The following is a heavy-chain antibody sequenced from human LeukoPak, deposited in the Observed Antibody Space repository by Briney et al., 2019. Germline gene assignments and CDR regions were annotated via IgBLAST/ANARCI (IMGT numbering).Heavy chain of an antibody. Sequence: QPGGSLRLSCSASGFTFSSYAMHWVRQAPGKGLEYVSAIGSYGGTTYYADSVKGRFTISRDNSKNTLYLQMSSLRPEDTAVYYCVKVGSGWYGYVDWGQGTLVTVSS. V-gene: IGHV3-64D*06. CDR2: IGSYGGTT. D-gene: IGHD6-19*01. CDR3: VKVGSGWYGYVD. CDR1: GFTFSSYA. J-gene: IGHJ4*02.